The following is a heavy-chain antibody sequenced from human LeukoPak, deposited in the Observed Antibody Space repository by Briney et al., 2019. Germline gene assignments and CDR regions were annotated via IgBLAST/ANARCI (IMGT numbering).Heavy chain of an antibody. J-gene: IGHJ6*03. D-gene: IGHD2-2*02. Sequence: PGGSLRLSCAASGFTFSSYSMNWVRQAPGKGLEWVAVISYDGSNKYYADSVKGRFTISRDNSKNTLYLQMNSLRAEDTAVYYCAKDRQYQLLYSYYMDVWGKGTTVTVSS. CDR2: ISYDGSNK. CDR3: AKDRQYQLLYSYYMDV. CDR1: GFTFSSYS. V-gene: IGHV3-30*18.